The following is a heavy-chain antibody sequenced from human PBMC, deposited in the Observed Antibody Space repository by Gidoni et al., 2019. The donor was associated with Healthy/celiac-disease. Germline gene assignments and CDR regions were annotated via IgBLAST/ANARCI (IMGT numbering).Heavy chain of an antibody. J-gene: IGHJ6*02. V-gene: IGHV4-30-4*01. CDR2: IYYSGST. Sequence: QVQLQESGPGLVKPSQTLSLTCTVSGGSISSGDYYWRWIRQPPGKGREWMGYIYYSGSTYYNLSLKSRVTISVDTSKNQFSLKLSSVTAADTAVYYCARDRIRYFDWLYYGMDVWGQGTTVTVSS. CDR3: ARDRIRYFDWLYYGMDV. D-gene: IGHD3-9*01. CDR1: GGSISSGDYY.